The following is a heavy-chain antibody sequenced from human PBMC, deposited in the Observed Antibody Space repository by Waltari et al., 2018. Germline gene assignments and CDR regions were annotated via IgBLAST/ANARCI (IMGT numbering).Heavy chain of an antibody. J-gene: IGHJ4*02. Sequence: EVHLVTSGGGLFPPGVSLRLSCAAVGLHFTDQWTSWVRQAPGKGPEGVANIHKNGSEKNYVDYVKGRFTISRDNTKDSLYLQMNSLRADDTAMYYCVRDHWGPDYWGQGTLVTVSS. V-gene: IGHV3-7*01. D-gene: IGHD7-27*01. CDR3: VRDHWGPDY. CDR1: GLHFTDQW. CDR2: IHKNGSEK.